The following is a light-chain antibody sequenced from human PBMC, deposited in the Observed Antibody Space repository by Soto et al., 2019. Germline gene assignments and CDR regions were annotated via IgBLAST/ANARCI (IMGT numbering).Light chain of an antibody. Sequence: QSVLTQPASVSGSPGQSITISGPGTSSDVGGYNYVSWYQQHPGKAPKLMICEVSNRPSGVSNRFSGSKSGNTASLTISGLQAEDEADYYCSSYTSSSLVVFGGGTKLTVL. CDR2: EVS. J-gene: IGLJ2*01. V-gene: IGLV2-14*01. CDR3: SSYTSSSLVV. CDR1: SSDVGGYNY.